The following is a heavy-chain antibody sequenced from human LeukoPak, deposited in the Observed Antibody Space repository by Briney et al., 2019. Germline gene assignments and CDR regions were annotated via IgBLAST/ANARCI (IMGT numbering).Heavy chain of an antibody. Sequence: PSETLSLTCTVSGGSISSYYWSWIRQPPVKVLEWIGYIYYSGSTNYNPSLKSRVTISVDTSKNQFSLKLSSVTAADTAVYYCARHSGRYFRHAFDIWGQGTMVTVSS. CDR3: ARHSGRYFRHAFDI. J-gene: IGHJ3*02. D-gene: IGHD1-26*01. V-gene: IGHV4-59*08. CDR1: GGSISSYY. CDR2: IYYSGST.